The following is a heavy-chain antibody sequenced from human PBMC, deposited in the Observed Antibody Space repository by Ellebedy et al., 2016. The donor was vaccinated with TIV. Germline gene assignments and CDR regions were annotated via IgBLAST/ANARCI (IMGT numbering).Heavy chain of an antibody. D-gene: IGHD1-1*01. CDR3: ATTTGPIDAFDI. V-gene: IGHV2-5*01. Sequence: SGPTLVKPTPTLTLTCTFSGFSLSTSGVGVGWIRQPPGKALEWLALTYWNDDKRYSSSLKSRLTITKNTSKNQVVLTMTNMDPVNTATYYCATTTGPIDAFDIWGQGTMVTVSS. CDR1: GFSLSTSGVG. J-gene: IGHJ3*02. CDR2: TYWNDDK.